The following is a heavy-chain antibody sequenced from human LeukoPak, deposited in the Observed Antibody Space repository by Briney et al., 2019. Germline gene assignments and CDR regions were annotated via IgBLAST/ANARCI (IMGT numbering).Heavy chain of an antibody. V-gene: IGHV3-64D*09. D-gene: IGHD2-15*01. CDR3: AKDPEYCSGGSCYSGGWFDP. Sequence: PGGSLRLSCAASGFTFSSYAMHWVRQAPGKGLEYVSSIGTSGVSTYYADSVEGRFTISRDNSKNTLYLQMSSLRPEDTAVYYCAKDPEYCSGGSCYSGGWFDPWGQGTLVTVSS. CDR2: IGTSGVST. CDR1: GFTFSSYA. J-gene: IGHJ5*02.